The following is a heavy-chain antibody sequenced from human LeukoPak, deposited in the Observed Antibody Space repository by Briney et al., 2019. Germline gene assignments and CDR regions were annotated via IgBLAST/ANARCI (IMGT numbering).Heavy chain of an antibody. CDR3: AKEIAVAGTGSYDYYYYYGMDV. V-gene: IGHV3-43*02. D-gene: IGHD6-19*01. CDR1: GFTFDGYA. J-gene: IGHJ6*02. Sequence: GGSLRLSCAASGFTFDGYAMHWVRQAPGKGLEWVSLISGDGGSTYYADSVKGRFTISRDNSKNSLYLQMNSLRTEDTALYYCAKEIAVAGTGSYDYYYYYGMDVWGQGTTVTVSS. CDR2: ISGDGGST.